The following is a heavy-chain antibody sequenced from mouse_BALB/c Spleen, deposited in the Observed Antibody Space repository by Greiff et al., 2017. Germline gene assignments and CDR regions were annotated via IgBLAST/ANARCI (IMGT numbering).Heavy chain of an antibody. D-gene: IGHD1-1*01. CDR1: GFSLTSYG. CDR3: ASLYYYGSRDAMDY. J-gene: IGHJ4*01. V-gene: IGHV2-9*02. CDR2: IWPGGST. Sequence: VQLQESGPGLVAPSQSLSITCTVSGFSLTSYGVHWVRQPPGQGLEWLGVIWPGGSTNYNSALMSRLSISNDNSKTHVFLKMNSLQTDDTAMYYCASLYYYGSRDAMDYWGQGTSVTVSS.